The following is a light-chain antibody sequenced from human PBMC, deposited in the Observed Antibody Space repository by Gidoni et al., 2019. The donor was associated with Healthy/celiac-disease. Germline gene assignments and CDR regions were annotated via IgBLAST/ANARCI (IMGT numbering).Light chain of an antibody. CDR3: QAWDSSTVV. J-gene: IGLJ2*01. Sequence: SYELTQPPSVSVPPGQTASITCSGDQWGDKYACWYQQKPGQSPVLVIYQDSKRPSGIPERFSGSNSGNTATLTISGTQAMDEADYYCQAWDSSTVVFGGGTKLTVL. CDR1: QWGDKY. CDR2: QDS. V-gene: IGLV3-1*01.